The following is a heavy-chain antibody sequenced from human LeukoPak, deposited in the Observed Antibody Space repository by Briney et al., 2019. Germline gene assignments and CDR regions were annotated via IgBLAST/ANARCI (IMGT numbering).Heavy chain of an antibody. CDR1: GYPFTSYG. D-gene: IGHD6-19*01. V-gene: IGHV1-18*04. J-gene: IGHJ3*02. CDR3: AITPDTGFDSSGWHFEEYAFDI. CDR2: ISAYNGNT. Sequence: ASVKVSCKASGYPFTSYGISWVRQAPGQGLEWMGWISAYNGNTNYAQKLKGRVTMTTDTSTSTTCMELRSLRSDDAAVYCCAITPDTGFDSSGWHFEEYAFDIWGQGTMVTVSS.